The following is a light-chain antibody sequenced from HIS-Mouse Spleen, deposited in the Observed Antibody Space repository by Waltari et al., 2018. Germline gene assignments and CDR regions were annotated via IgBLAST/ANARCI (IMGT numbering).Light chain of an antibody. V-gene: IGLV4-69*01. CDR1: SGHSSYA. Sequence: QLVLTQSPSASASLGASVKLTCTLSSGHSSYAIAWHQQQPEKGPRYLMKLNSDGSHSTGDGIPDRFSGSSSGAERYLTISSLQSEDEADYYCQTWGTGRVFGGGTKLTVL. J-gene: IGLJ3*02. CDR3: QTWGTGRV. CDR2: LNSDGSH.